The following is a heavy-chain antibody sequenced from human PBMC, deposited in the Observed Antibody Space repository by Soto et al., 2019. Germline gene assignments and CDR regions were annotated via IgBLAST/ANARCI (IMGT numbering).Heavy chain of an antibody. CDR3: ARALNPVTFDY. CDR2: IYSSGST. Sequence: SETLSLTCTVSGGSISSHYWTWIRQPPGKGLEWIGYIYSSGSTNYNPSLKSRVTISVDTSKNQFSLKLSSVTAADTAVYYCARALNPVTFDYWGQGTLVTVSS. D-gene: IGHD4-17*01. V-gene: IGHV4-59*11. CDR1: GGSISSHY. J-gene: IGHJ4*02.